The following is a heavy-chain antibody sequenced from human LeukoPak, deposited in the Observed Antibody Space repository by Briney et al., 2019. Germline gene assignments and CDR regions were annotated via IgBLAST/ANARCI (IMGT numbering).Heavy chain of an antibody. V-gene: IGHV1-2*02. CDR1: GYAFTGYY. D-gene: IGHD3-10*01. CDR2: INPNSGAT. J-gene: IGHJ4*02. Sequence: ASVKVSCKASGYAFTGYYMHWVRQAPGQGLEWMGWINPNSGATNYAQKFQGRVTMTRDTSISTAYMELSRLRSDDTAVYYCARDGEELWHDYWGQGTLVTVSS. CDR3: ARDGEELWHDY.